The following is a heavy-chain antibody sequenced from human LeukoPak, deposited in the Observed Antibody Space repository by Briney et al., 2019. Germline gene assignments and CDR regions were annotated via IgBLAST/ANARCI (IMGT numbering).Heavy chain of an antibody. V-gene: IGHV3-9*01. Sequence: GGSLRLSCAASGFTFSSYAMSWVRQAPGKGLEWVSGIAWNTGNTGYADSVKGRFTISRGNAENSLYLQMNSLRAEDTALYYCAKDMNSYGSGSSYNPWGPFDSWGQGTLVTVSS. CDR2: IAWNTGNT. D-gene: IGHD3-10*01. CDR1: GFTFSSYA. J-gene: IGHJ4*02. CDR3: AKDMNSYGSGSSYNPWGPFDS.